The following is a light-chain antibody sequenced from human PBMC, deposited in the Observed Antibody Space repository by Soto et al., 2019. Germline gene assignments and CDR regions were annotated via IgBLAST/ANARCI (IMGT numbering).Light chain of an antibody. V-gene: IGKV2-28*01. CDR3: QQYDSYWGT. J-gene: IGKJ1*01. CDR2: LGS. Sequence: DIVVTQSPLSLPVTPGKPASISCRSSQSLLNSNGYNYLDWYLQKPGQSPQLLIYLGSNRASGVPDRFSGSGSGTEFTLTISSLQPDDFATYYCQQYDSYWGTFGQGTKVDIK. CDR1: QSLLNSNGYNY.